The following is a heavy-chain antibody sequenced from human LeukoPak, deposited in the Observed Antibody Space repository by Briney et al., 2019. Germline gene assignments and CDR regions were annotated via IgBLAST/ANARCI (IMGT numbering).Heavy chain of an antibody. D-gene: IGHD6-13*01. J-gene: IGHJ5*02. V-gene: IGHV1-18*01. CDR3: ARDPYSSSWYNWFDP. CDR1: GYTFTSYG. Sequence: ASVKVSCKASGYTFTSYGISWVRQAPGQGLEWMGWISAYNGNTNYAQKLQGRVTMTTDTSTSTAYMELRSLRSDDTAVYYCARDPYSSSWYNWFDPWGQGTLVTVSP. CDR2: ISAYNGNT.